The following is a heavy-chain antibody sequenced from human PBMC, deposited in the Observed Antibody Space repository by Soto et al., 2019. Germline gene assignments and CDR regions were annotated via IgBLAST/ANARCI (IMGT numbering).Heavy chain of an antibody. Sequence: ASVKVSCKVSGYTLTELSMHWVRQAPGKGLEWMGGFDPEDGETSYAQKFQGRVTMTRDTSTSTVYMELSSLRSEDTAVYYCARLPITIGKFYFDYWGQGTLVTVSS. J-gene: IGHJ4*02. CDR1: GYTLTELS. CDR2: FDPEDGET. CDR3: ARLPITIGKFYFDY. V-gene: IGHV1-24*01. D-gene: IGHD3-9*01.